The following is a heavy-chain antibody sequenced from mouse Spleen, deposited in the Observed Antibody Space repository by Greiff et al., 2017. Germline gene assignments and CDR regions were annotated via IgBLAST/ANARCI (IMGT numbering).Heavy chain of an antibody. CDR3: AKPPFYHDTTAGYYYAMDY. D-gene: IGHD2-4*01. CDR2: IDPSDSYT. CDR1: GYTFTSYW. J-gene: IGHJ4*01. Sequence: QVQLQQPGAELVRPGTSVKLSCKASGYTFTSYWMHWVKQRPGQGLEWIGVIDPSDSYTNYNQKFKGKATLTVDTSSSTAYMQLSSLTSEDSAVYYCAKPPFYHDTTAGYYYAMDYWGQGTSVTVSS. V-gene: IGHV1-59*01.